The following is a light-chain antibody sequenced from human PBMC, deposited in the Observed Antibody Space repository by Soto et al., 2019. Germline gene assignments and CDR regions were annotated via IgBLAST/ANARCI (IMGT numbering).Light chain of an antibody. V-gene: IGKV1-9*01. Sequence: IQLTQSPSSLSASVGDRVTITCRASQGISSYLAWYQQKPGKGPKLLIYAASTLQSGVPSRFSGSGSGTDFTLTISSLQPEDFATYYCQQLNSYPPYTFGQGTKLEIK. J-gene: IGKJ2*01. CDR1: QGISSY. CDR2: AAS. CDR3: QQLNSYPPYT.